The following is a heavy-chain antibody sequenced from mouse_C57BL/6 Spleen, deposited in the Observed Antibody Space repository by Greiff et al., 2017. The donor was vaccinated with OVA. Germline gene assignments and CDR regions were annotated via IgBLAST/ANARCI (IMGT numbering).Heavy chain of an antibody. CDR3: AREATVGATGDFDV. Sequence: VQLQQSGPELVKPGASVKISCKASGYAFSSSWMNWVKQRPGKGLEWIGRIYPGDGDTNYNGKFKGKATLTADKSSSTAYMQLSSLTSEDSAVYFCAREATVGATGDFDVWGTGTTVTVSS. CDR2: IYPGDGDT. J-gene: IGHJ1*03. D-gene: IGHD1-1*01. V-gene: IGHV1-82*01. CDR1: GYAFSSSW.